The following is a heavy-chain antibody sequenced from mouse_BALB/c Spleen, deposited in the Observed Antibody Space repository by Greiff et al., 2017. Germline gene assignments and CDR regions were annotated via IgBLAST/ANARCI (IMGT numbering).Heavy chain of an antibody. Sequence: EVQLQESGPGLVKPSQSLSLTCTVTGYSITSDYAWNWIRQFPGNKLEWMGYISYSGSTSYNPSLKSRISITRDTSKNQFFLQLNSVTTEDTATYYCAREESSLLRPAWFAYWGQGTLVTVSA. D-gene: IGHD1-2*01. CDR3: AREESSLLRPAWFAY. CDR2: ISYSGST. V-gene: IGHV3-2*02. CDR1: GYSITSDYA. J-gene: IGHJ3*01.